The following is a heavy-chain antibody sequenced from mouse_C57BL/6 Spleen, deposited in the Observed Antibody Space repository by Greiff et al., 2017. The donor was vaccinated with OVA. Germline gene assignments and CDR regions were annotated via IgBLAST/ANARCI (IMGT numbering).Heavy chain of an antibody. V-gene: IGHV1-19*01. CDR2: INPYNGGT. D-gene: IGHD3-2*02. Sequence: VQLKESGPVLVKPGASVKMSCKASGYTFTDYYMNWVKQSHGKSLEWIGVINPYNGGTSYNQKFKGKATLTVDKSSSTAYMELNSLTSEDSAVYYCASGENSSGSFDYWGQGTTRTVSS. CDR3: ASGENSSGSFDY. J-gene: IGHJ2*01. CDR1: GYTFTDYY.